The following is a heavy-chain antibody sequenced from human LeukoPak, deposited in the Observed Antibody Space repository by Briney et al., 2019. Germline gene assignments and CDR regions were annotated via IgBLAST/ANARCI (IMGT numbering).Heavy chain of an antibody. CDR2: INHSGST. CDR3: ARGQRYRTGDWFDP. CDR1: GGSFSGYY. J-gene: IGHJ5*02. Sequence: SETLSLTCAVYGGSFSGYYWSWIRQPPGKGLEWIGEINHSGSTNYNPSLKSRVTISVDTSKNQFSLKLSSVTAADTAVYYCARGQRYRTGDWFDPWGQGTLVTVSS. V-gene: IGHV4-34*01. D-gene: IGHD1-26*01.